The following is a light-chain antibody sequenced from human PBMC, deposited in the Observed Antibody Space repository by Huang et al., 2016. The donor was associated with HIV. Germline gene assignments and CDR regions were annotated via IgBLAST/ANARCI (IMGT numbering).Light chain of an antibody. CDR3: MQGTHWPPGT. CDR1: QTLVHTDGNTY. CDR2: EVS. Sequence: DVIMTQSPLLLPVTLGQPAAISCRSSQTLVHTDGNTYLYWFLQRPGQSPMRLIYEVSNRDDGGPDRCTGSGSGIEFTRTISRVEAEDVGIYYCMQGTHWPPGTFGQGTNMEIK. V-gene: IGKV2-30*02. J-gene: IGKJ1*01.